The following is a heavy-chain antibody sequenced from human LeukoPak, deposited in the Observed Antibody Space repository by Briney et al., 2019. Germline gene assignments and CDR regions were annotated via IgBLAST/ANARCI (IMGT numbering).Heavy chain of an antibody. V-gene: IGHV1-8*01. J-gene: IGHJ4*02. CDR1: GYTFTSYD. Sequence: VASVKGSCKASGYTFTSYDINWVRQATGQGLEWMGWMNPNSGNTIYAQRFKGRVTMTRNTSISTGYMELSSLKSEDTAVYYCARGRGYSYGQTPFDYWGQGTRVTVSS. D-gene: IGHD5-18*01. CDR2: MNPNSGNT. CDR3: ARGRGYSYGQTPFDY.